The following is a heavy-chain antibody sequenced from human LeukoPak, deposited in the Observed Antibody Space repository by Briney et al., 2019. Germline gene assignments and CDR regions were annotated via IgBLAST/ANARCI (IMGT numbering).Heavy chain of an antibody. J-gene: IGHJ5*02. D-gene: IGHD6-13*01. Sequence: SETLSLTCTVSGGSISSYYWSWIRQPPGKGLEWIGYIYYSGSTNYNPSLKSRVTISVDTSKNQFSLKLSSVTAADTAVYYCARQPNSKLNWFDPWGQGTQVTVSS. CDR3: ARQPNSKLNWFDP. CDR1: GGSISSYY. CDR2: IYYSGST. V-gene: IGHV4-59*08.